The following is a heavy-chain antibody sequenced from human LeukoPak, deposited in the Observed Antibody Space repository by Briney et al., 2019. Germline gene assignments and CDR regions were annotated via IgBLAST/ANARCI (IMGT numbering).Heavy chain of an antibody. CDR2: ISGSGGST. CDR3: AVTYCSSTSCYSDTGDYFDY. Sequence: GGSLRLSCAASGFTFSSYVMSWVRQAPGKGLEWVSAISGSGGSTYYADSVKGRFTISRDNSKNTLYLQMNSLRAEDTAVYYCAVTYCSSTSCYSDTGDYFDYWGQGTLVTVSS. D-gene: IGHD2-2*02. J-gene: IGHJ4*02. V-gene: IGHV3-23*01. CDR1: GFTFSSYV.